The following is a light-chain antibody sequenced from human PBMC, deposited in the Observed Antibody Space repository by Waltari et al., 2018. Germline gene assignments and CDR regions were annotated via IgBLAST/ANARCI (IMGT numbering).Light chain of an antibody. V-gene: IGLV1-44*01. CDR3: AAWDDSLNGPV. CDR2: SHQ. CDR1: RPNIRRKT. Sequence: QSVLTQPPSASGTPGQRVTISCSGSRPNIRRKTVNCSQQHPGTAPKLLIYSHQQRPSGVPDRFSGSKSGTSASLAISGLQSEDEADYYCAAWDDSLNGPVFGGGTKLTVL. J-gene: IGLJ3*02.